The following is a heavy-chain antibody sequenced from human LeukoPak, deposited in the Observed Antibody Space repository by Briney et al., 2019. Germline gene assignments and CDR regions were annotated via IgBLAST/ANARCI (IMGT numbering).Heavy chain of an antibody. CDR3: ARVRALYCRGGSCSLSY. CDR2: IYPGDSDT. CDR1: GYSFTSYW. Sequence: GESLKISCKGSGYSFTSYWIGWVRQMPGKGLEWMGIIYPGDSDTRYSPSFQGQVTISADKSISTAYLQWSSLKASDTAMYYCARVRALYCRGGSCSLSYWGQGTLVTVSS. V-gene: IGHV5-51*01. J-gene: IGHJ4*02. D-gene: IGHD2-15*01.